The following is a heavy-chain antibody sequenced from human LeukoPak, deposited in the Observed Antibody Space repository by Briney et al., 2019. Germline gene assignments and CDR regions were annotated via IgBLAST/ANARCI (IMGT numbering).Heavy chain of an antibody. J-gene: IGHJ4*02. CDR3: ARRVPNEVITDYFDY. CDR2: ISGSGGST. Sequence: PGGSLRLSCAASGFTFSSYAMSWVRQAPGKGLEWVSAISGSGGSTYYADSVKGRFTISRDNAKNSLYLQMNSLRAEDTAVYYCARRVPNEVITDYFDYWGPGTLVTVSS. D-gene: IGHD3-16*01. CDR1: GFTFSSYA. V-gene: IGHV3-23*01.